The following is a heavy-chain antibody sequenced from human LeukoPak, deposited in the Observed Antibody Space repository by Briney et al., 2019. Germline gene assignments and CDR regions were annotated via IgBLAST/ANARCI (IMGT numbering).Heavy chain of an antibody. CDR2: IVYDGSIK. CDR3: AKGRQAFSSSWGDFDY. V-gene: IGHV3-30-3*01. D-gene: IGHD6-13*01. CDR1: GFSFSSYA. J-gene: IGHJ4*02. Sequence: GGSLRLSCAASGFSFSSYAMHWVRQAPGKGLEWVAVIVYDGSIKYYADSVKGRFTISRDNSKNTLYLQMNSLRAEDTAVYYCAKGRQAFSSSWGDFDYWGQGTLVTVSS.